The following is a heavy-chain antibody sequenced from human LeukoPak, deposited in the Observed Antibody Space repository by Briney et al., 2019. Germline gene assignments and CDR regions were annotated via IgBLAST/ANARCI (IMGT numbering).Heavy chain of an antibody. CDR2: INPSGASR. CDR1: GYTFTSYY. V-gene: IGHV1-46*01. J-gene: IGHJ1*01. D-gene: IGHD2-15*01. CDR3: ARGAPVVVPSDYGPGYFRL. Sequence: ASVKVSCKASGYTFTSYYMHWLRQAPGHGLEWMGIINPSGASRSYAQKFQGRVTMTTDTSTSTVYMELSSLRSEDTAVFYCARGAPVVVPSDYGPGYFRLWGQGTLVTVSS.